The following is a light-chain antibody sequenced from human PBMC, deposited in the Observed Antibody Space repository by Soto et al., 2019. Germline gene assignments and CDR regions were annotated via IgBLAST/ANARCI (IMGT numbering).Light chain of an antibody. V-gene: IGKV1-17*03. Sequence: DIQITHSPSSMSASVGDRVTLTFLASQGIDKNLAWFQQKPGKVPKRLIYTTSSLQSGVPSRFSGSGFGTEFTLTISSLQLEDFATYYCLKYKTYPLTFGQGTRLEIK. CDR1: QGIDKN. CDR2: TTS. CDR3: LKYKTYPLT. J-gene: IGKJ5*01.